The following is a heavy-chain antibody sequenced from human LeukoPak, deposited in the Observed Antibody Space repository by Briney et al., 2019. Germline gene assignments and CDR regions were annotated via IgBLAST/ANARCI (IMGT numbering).Heavy chain of an antibody. D-gene: IGHD6-13*01. V-gene: IGHV1-2*02. CDR3: ARDPAAATPYNWFDP. Sequence: ASVKVSCKASGYTFTGYYMHWVRRAPGQGLEWMGWINPNSGGTNYAQKFQGRVTMTRDTSISTAYMELSRLRSDDTAVYYCARDPAAATPYNWFDPWGQGTLVTVSS. CDR1: GYTFTGYY. CDR2: INPNSGGT. J-gene: IGHJ5*02.